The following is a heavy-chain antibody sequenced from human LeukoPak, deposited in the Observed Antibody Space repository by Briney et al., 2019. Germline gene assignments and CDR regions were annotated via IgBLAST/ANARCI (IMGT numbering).Heavy chain of an antibody. V-gene: IGHV3-30*02. Sequence: GGSLRLSCAAFGFTFSSYGMHWVRQAPGKGLEWVAFIRYDGSNKYYADSVKGRFTISRDNSKNTLYLQMNSLRAEDTAVYYCAKDVQNLFYYYYYMDVWGKGTTVTVSS. CDR3: AKDVQNLFYYYYYMDV. CDR1: GFTFSSYG. D-gene: IGHD2/OR15-2a*01. CDR2: IRYDGSNK. J-gene: IGHJ6*03.